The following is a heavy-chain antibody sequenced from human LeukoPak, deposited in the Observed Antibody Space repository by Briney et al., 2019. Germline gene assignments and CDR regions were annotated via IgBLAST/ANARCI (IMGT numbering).Heavy chain of an antibody. CDR1: GFTFSNYG. Sequence: PGGSLRLFCAASGFTFSNYGMHWVRQAPGKGLEWVAIISYDGRNTYYGDSVKGRFTISRDNSKNTLDLQMSSLRPEDTAVYYCAKGHYYDSSGQYSYPEYWGQGTLVTVSS. CDR3: AKGHYYDSSGQYSYPEY. CDR2: ISYDGRNT. J-gene: IGHJ4*02. V-gene: IGHV3-30*18. D-gene: IGHD3-22*01.